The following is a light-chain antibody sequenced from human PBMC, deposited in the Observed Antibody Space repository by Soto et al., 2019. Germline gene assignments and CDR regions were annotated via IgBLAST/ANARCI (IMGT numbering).Light chain of an antibody. Sequence: DIQMTQSPSSLSASVGDRVTITCQASQDISNYLNWYQQKPGKAPKLLIYDASNLETGVPSRFSGSGSGTDFTFTISSLQPEDIATYDCQQYDSFGGGTKVEIK. J-gene: IGKJ4*01. CDR2: DAS. CDR3: QQYDS. CDR1: QDISNY. V-gene: IGKV1-33*01.